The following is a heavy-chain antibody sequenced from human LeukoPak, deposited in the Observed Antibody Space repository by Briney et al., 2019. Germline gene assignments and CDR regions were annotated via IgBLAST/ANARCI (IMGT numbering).Heavy chain of an antibody. V-gene: IGHV4-38-2*02. CDR2: IYRSGST. J-gene: IGHJ4*02. Sequence: SETLSLTCSVSGYSISTGYYWVWIRQSPGKGLEWIGSIYRSGSTNYNPSLKSRVTISVDTSNNQFSLKVSSVTAADTAVYYCARDRGLRFLDYWGQGTLVTVSS. CDR3: ARDRGLRFLDY. D-gene: IGHD3-16*01. CDR1: GYSISTGYY.